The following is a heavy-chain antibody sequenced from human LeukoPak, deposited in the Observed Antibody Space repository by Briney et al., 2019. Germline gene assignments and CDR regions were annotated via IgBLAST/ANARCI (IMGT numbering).Heavy chain of an antibody. CDR3: ARDRDCSSTSCYAVGDY. CDR2: IYYSGRT. Sequence: PSETLSLTCTVSGGSISSGGYYWSWIRQHPGKGLEWIGYIYYSGRTYYNPSLKSRLTMSVDTSKNQFSLKLSSVTAADTAVYYCARDRDCSSTSCYAVGDYWGQGTLVTVSS. CDR1: GGSISSGGYY. D-gene: IGHD2-2*01. V-gene: IGHV4-31*03. J-gene: IGHJ4*01.